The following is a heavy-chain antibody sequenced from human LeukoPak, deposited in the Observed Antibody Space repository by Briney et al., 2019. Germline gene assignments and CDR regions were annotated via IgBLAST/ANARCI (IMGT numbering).Heavy chain of an antibody. J-gene: IGHJ6*02. V-gene: IGHV4-30-2*01. D-gene: IGHD3-10*01. CDR1: GGSISSGGYY. CDR2: IYHSGST. Sequence: SETLSLTCTVSGGSISSGGYYWSWIRQPPGKGLEWIGYIYHSGSTYYNPSLKSRVTISLDTSKNQFSLKLSSVTAADTAVYYCARVSTFDYYGSGSYYLDVWGQGTTVTVSS. CDR3: ARVSTFDYYGSGSYYLDV.